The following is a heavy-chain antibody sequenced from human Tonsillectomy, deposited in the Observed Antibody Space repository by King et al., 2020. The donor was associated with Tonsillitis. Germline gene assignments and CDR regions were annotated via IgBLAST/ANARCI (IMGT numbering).Heavy chain of an antibody. CDR2: ISGGGGST. V-gene: IGHV3-23*04. J-gene: IGHJ4*02. D-gene: IGHD3-22*01. CDR1: GFTFSSYA. CDR3: AKDLYYYDSSGHDY. Sequence: VQLVESGGGLVQPGGSLRLSCVASGFTFSSYAMNWVRQAPGKVLEWVSVISGGGGSTYYADSVKGRFTISRDNSKNTLYLQMYSLRAEDTAIYYCAKDLYYYDSSGHDYWGQGTLVTVSS.